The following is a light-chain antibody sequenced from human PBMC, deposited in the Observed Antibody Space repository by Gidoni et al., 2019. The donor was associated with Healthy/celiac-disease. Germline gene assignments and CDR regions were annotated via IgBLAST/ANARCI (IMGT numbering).Light chain of an antibody. CDR1: SSNIGSNY. CDR3: AAWDDSLSGHVV. Sequence: SVLTPPPSASGTPGQRVTISGSGSSSNIGSNYAYWYQQLPGTAPKLLLYRNNQRPSGVPDRFLGSKSGTSASLAISGLRSEDEADYYCAAWDDSLSGHVVFGGGTKLTVL. V-gene: IGLV1-47*01. CDR2: RNN. J-gene: IGLJ2*01.